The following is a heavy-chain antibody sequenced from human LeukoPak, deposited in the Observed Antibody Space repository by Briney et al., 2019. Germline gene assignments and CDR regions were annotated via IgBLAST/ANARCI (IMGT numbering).Heavy chain of an antibody. D-gene: IGHD2-2*01. V-gene: IGHV3-48*04. CDR1: GFTFSSYS. CDR2: ISSASGSI. Sequence: GGSLRLSCAASGFTFSSYSMNWVRQAPGKGLEWVSYISSASGSIYYADSVKGRFTISRDNAKNSLFLQMSSLRAEDTAVYYCARLPAYCSSTSCYYDYWGQGTLVTVSS. CDR3: ARLPAYCSSTSCYYDY. J-gene: IGHJ4*02.